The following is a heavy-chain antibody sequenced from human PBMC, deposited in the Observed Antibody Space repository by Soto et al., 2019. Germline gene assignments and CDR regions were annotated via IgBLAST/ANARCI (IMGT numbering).Heavy chain of an antibody. CDR1: GFTFSSYG. D-gene: IGHD3-10*01. CDR2: IWYDGSNK. V-gene: IGHV3-33*01. CDR3: ARTSKAGSGSYSY. J-gene: IGHJ4*02. Sequence: QVQLVESGGGVVQPGRSLRLSCAASGFTFSSYGMHWVRQAPGKGLEWVAVIWYDGSNKYYADSVKGRFTISRDNSKNTLYLQMNSLRAEDTALYYCARTSKAGSGSYSYWGQGTLVTVSS.